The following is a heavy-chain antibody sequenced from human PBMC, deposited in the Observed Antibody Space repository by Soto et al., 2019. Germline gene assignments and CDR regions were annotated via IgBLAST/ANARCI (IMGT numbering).Heavy chain of an antibody. CDR3: ASTYYYDSSGYYYYYYYGIDV. CDR2: ISGSGGST. J-gene: IGHJ6*02. D-gene: IGHD3-22*01. CDR1: GFTFSSYA. Sequence: GGSLRLSCAASGFTFSSYAMSWVRQAPGKGLEWVSAISGSGGSTYYADSGKGRFTISRDNSKNTLYMQMNSLRAEDTAVYYCASTYYYDSSGYYYYYYYGIDVWGQGTTVTVSS. V-gene: IGHV3-23*01.